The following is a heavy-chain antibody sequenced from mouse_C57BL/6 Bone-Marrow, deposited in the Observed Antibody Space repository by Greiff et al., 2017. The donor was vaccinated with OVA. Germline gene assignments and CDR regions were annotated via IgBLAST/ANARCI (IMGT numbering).Heavy chain of an antibody. Sequence: QVQLQQSGPGLVQPSQSLSITCTVSGFSLTSYGVHWVRQSPGKGLEWLGVIWSGGSTDYNAAFISRLSISKDNSKSQVFFKMNSLQADDTAIYYCARMGNWWYFDVWGTGTTVTVSS. CDR3: ARMGNWWYFDV. D-gene: IGHD2-1*01. CDR2: IWSGGST. V-gene: IGHV2-2*01. CDR1: GFSLTSYG. J-gene: IGHJ1*03.